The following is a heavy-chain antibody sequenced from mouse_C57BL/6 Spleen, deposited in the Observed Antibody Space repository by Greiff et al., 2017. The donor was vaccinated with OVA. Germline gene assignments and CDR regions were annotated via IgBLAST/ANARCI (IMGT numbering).Heavy chain of an antibody. Sequence: EVKLVESGPGLVKPSQSLSLTCSVTGYSIPSGYYWNWIRQFPGNKLEWMGYISYDGSNNYNPSLKNRISITRDTSKNQFFLKWNSVTTEDTATYYCALNWDDWYFDVWGTGTTVTVSS. CDR1: GYSIPSGYY. CDR3: ALNWDDWYFDV. V-gene: IGHV3-6*01. D-gene: IGHD4-1*01. J-gene: IGHJ1*03. CDR2: ISYDGSN.